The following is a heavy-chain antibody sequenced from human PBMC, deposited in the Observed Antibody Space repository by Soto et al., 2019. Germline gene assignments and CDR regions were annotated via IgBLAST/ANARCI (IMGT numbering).Heavy chain of an antibody. CDR1: GFTFSSYS. CDR3: ARDLGLATLPHEPDY. J-gene: IGHJ4*02. CDR2: ISSSSSTI. Sequence: EVQLVESGGGLVQPGGSLRLSCAASGFTFSSYSMNWVRQAPGKGLERVSYISSSSSTIYYADSVKGRFTISRDNAKNSLYLQMNSLRAEDTAVYYCARDLGLATLPHEPDYWGQGTLVTVSS. V-gene: IGHV3-48*01. D-gene: IGHD3-9*01.